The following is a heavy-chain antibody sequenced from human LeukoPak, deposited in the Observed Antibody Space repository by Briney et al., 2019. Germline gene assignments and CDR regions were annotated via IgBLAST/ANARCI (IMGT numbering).Heavy chain of an antibody. J-gene: IGHJ4*02. CDR1: GFTFSSYG. Sequence: GGSLRLSCAASGFTFSSYGMHWVRQAPGKGLEWVAVISYDGSNKYYAASVKGRFTISRDNSKNTLYLQMNSLRAEDTAVYYCAKEEVGATTGDYWGQGTLVTVSS. V-gene: IGHV3-30*18. D-gene: IGHD1-26*01. CDR3: AKEEVGATTGDY. CDR2: ISYDGSNK.